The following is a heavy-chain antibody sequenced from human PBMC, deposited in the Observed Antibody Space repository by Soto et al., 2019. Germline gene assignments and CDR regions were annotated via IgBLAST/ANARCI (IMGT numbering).Heavy chain of an antibody. CDR2: FDPEDGET. V-gene: IGHV1-24*01. J-gene: IGHJ4*02. D-gene: IGHD1-26*01. CDR1: GYTLTELS. CDR3: ATGRRGSYPFDY. Sequence: ASVKVSCKVSGYTLTELSMHWLRQAPGKGLEWMGGFDPEDGETIYAQKFQGRVTMTEDTSTDTAYMELSSLRSEDTAVYYCATGRRGSYPFDYWGQGTLVTVSS.